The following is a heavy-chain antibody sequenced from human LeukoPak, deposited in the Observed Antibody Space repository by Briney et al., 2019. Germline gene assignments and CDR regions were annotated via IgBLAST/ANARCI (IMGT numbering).Heavy chain of an antibody. Sequence: GASVKVSCKASGYTFTGYYMHWVRQAPGQGLEWMGWINPNSGGTNYAQKFQGRVTMTRDTSISTAYMELSRLRSDDTAVYYCARYDYGGNSGSAFDIWGQGTMVTVSS. J-gene: IGHJ3*02. V-gene: IGHV1-2*02. CDR2: INPNSGGT. D-gene: IGHD4-23*01. CDR1: GYTFTGYY. CDR3: ARYDYGGNSGSAFDI.